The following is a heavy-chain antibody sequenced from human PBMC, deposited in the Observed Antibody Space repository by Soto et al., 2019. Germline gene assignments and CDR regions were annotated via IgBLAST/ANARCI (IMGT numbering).Heavy chain of an antibody. CDR1: GFTFSSYG. Sequence: QVQLVESGGGVVQPGRSLRLSCAASGFTFSSYGMHWVRQAPGKGLEWVAVISYDGSNKYYADSVKGRFTISRDNSKNTLYLQMNSLRAEDTAVYYCAKGFATSAHYYGMDVWGQGTTVTVSS. J-gene: IGHJ6*02. D-gene: IGHD2-15*01. CDR2: ISYDGSNK. V-gene: IGHV3-30*18. CDR3: AKGFATSAHYYGMDV.